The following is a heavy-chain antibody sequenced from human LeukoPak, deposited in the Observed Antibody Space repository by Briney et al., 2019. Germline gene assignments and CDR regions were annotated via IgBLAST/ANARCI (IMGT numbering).Heavy chain of an antibody. Sequence: PSQTLSLTCTVSGGSISSGGYYWSWIRQPPGKGLEWIGYIYHSGSTYYNPSLKSRVTISVDTSKNQFSLKLSSVTAADTAVYYCAREGAIAVAPALAYWGQGTLVTVSS. CDR3: AREGAIAVAPALAY. CDR2: IYHSGST. V-gene: IGHV4-30-2*05. J-gene: IGHJ4*02. D-gene: IGHD6-19*01. CDR1: GGSISSGGYY.